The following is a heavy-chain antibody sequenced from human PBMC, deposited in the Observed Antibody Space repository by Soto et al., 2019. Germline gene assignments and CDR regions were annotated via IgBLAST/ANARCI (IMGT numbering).Heavy chain of an antibody. CDR1: GGSISSYY. Sequence: QVQLQESGPGLVKPSETLSLTCTVSGGSISSYYWSWIRQPPGKGLEWIGYIYYSGSTNYNPSLTRRVTISVDTSKNQFSLQLSSVTAADTAVYYCAREGFIGGTHNAPYYYYGMDVWGQGTTVTVSS. CDR3: AREGFIGGTHNAPYYYYGMDV. D-gene: IGHD1-26*01. V-gene: IGHV4-59*01. J-gene: IGHJ6*02. CDR2: IYYSGST.